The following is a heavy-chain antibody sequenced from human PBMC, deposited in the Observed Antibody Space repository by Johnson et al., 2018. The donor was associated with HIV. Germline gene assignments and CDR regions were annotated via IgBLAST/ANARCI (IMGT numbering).Heavy chain of an antibody. CDR2: IRYDGSNT. V-gene: IGHV3-33*08. J-gene: IGHJ3*02. Sequence: QVQLVESGGGVVQPGRSLRLSCAASGFTFSNYGMHWVRQAPGKGLEWVAFIRYDGSNTYDADSVRGRFTISRDNSKNTLYLQMNSLRAEDTAVYYCARDEPYNLNAFDIWGQGTMVTVSS. CDR1: GFTFSNYG. D-gene: IGHD5-24*01. CDR3: ARDEPYNLNAFDI.